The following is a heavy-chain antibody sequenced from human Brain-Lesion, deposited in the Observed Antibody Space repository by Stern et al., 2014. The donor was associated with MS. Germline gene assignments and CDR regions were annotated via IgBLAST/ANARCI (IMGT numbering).Heavy chain of an antibody. CDR2: IYSSGST. CDR3: ARETGGYTYGDTDFFDY. Sequence: DQLVESGPGLVKPSQTLSLTCIVSGDSISSGSFYWNWIRQPAGKGLEWIGSIYSSGSTNYNPYLKSRVTISGDTSKNPFSLKVISMTAADTAVYYCARETGGYTYGDTDFFDYWGQGALVTVSS. D-gene: IGHD5-18*01. V-gene: IGHV4-61*02. CDR1: GDSISSGSFY. J-gene: IGHJ4*02.